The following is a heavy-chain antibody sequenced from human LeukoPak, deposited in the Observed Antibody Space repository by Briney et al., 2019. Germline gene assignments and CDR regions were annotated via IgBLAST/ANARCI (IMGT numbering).Heavy chain of an antibody. CDR1: GFTFSDST. V-gene: IGHV3-73*01. CDR2: IRSKANSYAT. CDR3: TRQAHD. Sequence: QSGGSLKLSCAASGFTFSDSTVHWVRQASGKGLEWVGRIRSKANSYATTHAASVKGRFTISRDDSKNTAFLQMNSLKTEDTAVYYCTRQAHDWGQGTLVTVSS. J-gene: IGHJ4*02.